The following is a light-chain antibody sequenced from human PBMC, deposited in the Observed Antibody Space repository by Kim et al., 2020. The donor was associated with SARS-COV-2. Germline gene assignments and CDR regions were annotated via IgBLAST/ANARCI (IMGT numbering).Light chain of an antibody. V-gene: IGLV2-8*01. J-gene: IGLJ1*01. Sequence: QSALTQPPSASGSRGLSVTNSCTGTSSDVGGYNYVSWHQQHPGKAPKLLIYDVNKRPSGVPDRFSGSKSGNTASLTVSGLRAEDVADYYCSSYAGVNTFYVFGTGTKVTVL. CDR2: DVN. CDR3: SSYAGVNTFYV. CDR1: SSDVGGYNY.